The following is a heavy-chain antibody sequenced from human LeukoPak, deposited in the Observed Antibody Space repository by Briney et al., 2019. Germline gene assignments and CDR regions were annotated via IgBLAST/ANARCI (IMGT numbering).Heavy chain of an antibody. Sequence: SDTLSLTCAVYGGSLSGYYWSWIRQPPGKGLECIGEINHSGSTNYHPSLKSRVNISVDTTNNHFSLKPSPVTAADTDVYYCATTLGYCSSTSCPPYYYSYGMDVWGQGTTVTVSS. D-gene: IGHD2-2*01. J-gene: IGHJ6*02. CDR2: INHSGST. CDR1: GGSLSGYY. V-gene: IGHV4-34*01. CDR3: ATTLGYCSSTSCPPYYYSYGMDV.